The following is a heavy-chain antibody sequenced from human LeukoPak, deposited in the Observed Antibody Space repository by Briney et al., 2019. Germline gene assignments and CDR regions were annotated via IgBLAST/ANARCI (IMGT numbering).Heavy chain of an antibody. J-gene: IGHJ4*02. CDR2: INHSGST. CDR1: GGSFSGYY. CDR3: ARARHYYDSSGYLPRGYYFDY. Sequence: KSSETLSLTCAVYGGSFSGYYWSWIRQPPGKGLEWIGEINHSGSTDYNPSLKSRVTISVDTSKNQFSLKLSSVTAADTAVYYCARARHYYDSSGYLPRGYYFDYRGQGTLVTVSS. V-gene: IGHV4-34*01. D-gene: IGHD3-22*01.